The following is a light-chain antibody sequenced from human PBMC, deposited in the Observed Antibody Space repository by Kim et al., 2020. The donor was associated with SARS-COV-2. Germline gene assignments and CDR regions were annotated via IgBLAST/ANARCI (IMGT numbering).Light chain of an antibody. Sequence: GDRVTITCRASQTISDWLAWYQQKPGKAPQLLLYKASRLQSGVPSRFSGRGSGTEFTLTITSLQPDDFSTYFCQQYHTFPYTFGQGTKLEI. CDR2: KAS. CDR3: QQYHTFPYT. CDR1: QTISDW. V-gene: IGKV1-5*03. J-gene: IGKJ2*01.